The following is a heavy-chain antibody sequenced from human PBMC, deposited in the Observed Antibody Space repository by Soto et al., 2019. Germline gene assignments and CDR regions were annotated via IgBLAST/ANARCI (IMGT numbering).Heavy chain of an antibody. Sequence: ASVNVSWKASGYGFSSYSMHWGRQAPGQRLEWMGWINAGNGNTKYSQKFQGRVTITRDTSASTAYMELSSLRSEDTAVYYCARSPSLFIDYWGQGTLVTVSS. CDR2: INAGNGNT. J-gene: IGHJ4*02. CDR1: GYGFSSYS. D-gene: IGHD2-2*01. CDR3: ARSPSLFIDY. V-gene: IGHV1-3*01.